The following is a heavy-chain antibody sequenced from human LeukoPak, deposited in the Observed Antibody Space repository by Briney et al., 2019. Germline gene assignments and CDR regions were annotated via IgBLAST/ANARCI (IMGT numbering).Heavy chain of an antibody. CDR1: GFTFSSYG. CDR3: AREGQSPGYGGKPGDD. V-gene: IGHV3-33*01. D-gene: IGHD4-23*01. Sequence: GGSLRLSCAASGFTFSSYGMHWVRQAPGKGLEWVAVIWYDGSNKYYADSVKGRFTISRDNSKNTLYLQMNSLRAEDTAVYYCAREGQSPGYGGKPGDDWGQGTLVIVSS. J-gene: IGHJ4*02. CDR2: IWYDGSNK.